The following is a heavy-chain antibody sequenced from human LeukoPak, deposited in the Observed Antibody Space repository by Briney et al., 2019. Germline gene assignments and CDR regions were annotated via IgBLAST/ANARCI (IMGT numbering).Heavy chain of an antibody. J-gene: IGHJ6*02. V-gene: IGHV1-3*01. D-gene: IGHD3-9*01. CDR3: ARDNVLRYFDWPIPYYYYGMDV. Sequence: ASVKVSCKASGYTFTSYAMHWVRQAPGQRLEWMGWINAGNGNTKYSQKFQGRVTITRDTSASTAYMELSSLRSEGTAVYYCARDNVLRYFDWPIPYYYYGMDVWGQGTTVTVSS. CDR1: GYTFTSYA. CDR2: INAGNGNT.